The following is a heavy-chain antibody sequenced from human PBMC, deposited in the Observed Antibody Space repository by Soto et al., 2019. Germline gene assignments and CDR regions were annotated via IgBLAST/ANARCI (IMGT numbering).Heavy chain of an antibody. J-gene: IGHJ4*02. CDR3: AKWNGYGDY. CDR1: GFSFSTYG. D-gene: IGHD1-1*01. CDR2: VSGGSGVT. Sequence: EVQLLESGGGLVQPGGSLRLSCAVSGFSFSTYGVTWVRKAPGKGLEWVSGVSGGSGVTNYADSVKGRFTITGDNSKKTVYLHMNSRRVEETAVYYCAKWNGYGDYWGQGPLVTVSS. V-gene: IGHV3-23*01.